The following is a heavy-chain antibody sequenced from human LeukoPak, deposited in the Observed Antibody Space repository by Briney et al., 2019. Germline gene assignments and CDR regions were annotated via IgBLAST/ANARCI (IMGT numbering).Heavy chain of an antibody. J-gene: IGHJ4*02. Sequence: PGGSLRLSCAASGFTFSGSAMLWVRQASGKGLEWVGRIRSKANNYATAYAASVKGRFTISRDDSKNTAYLQMNSLKTEDTAVYYCTRRIYYEDGFDYWGQGTLVTVSS. D-gene: IGHD3-22*01. CDR3: TRRIYYEDGFDY. CDR2: IRSKANNYAT. CDR1: GFTFSGSA. V-gene: IGHV3-73*01.